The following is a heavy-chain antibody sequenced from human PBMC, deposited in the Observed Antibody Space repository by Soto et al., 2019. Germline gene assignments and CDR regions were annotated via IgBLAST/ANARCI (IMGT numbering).Heavy chain of an antibody. CDR2: IYYSGST. Sequence: QVQLQESGPGLVKPSQTLSLTCTVSGGSISSGGYYWSWIRQHPGKGLEWIGYIYYSGSTYYNPPLKSRVTISVDTSKNQSSLKLSSVTAADTAVYYCARVCGGDCHYGMDVWGQGTTVTVSS. CDR1: GGSISSGGYY. J-gene: IGHJ6*02. D-gene: IGHD2-21*02. CDR3: ARVCGGDCHYGMDV. V-gene: IGHV4-31*03.